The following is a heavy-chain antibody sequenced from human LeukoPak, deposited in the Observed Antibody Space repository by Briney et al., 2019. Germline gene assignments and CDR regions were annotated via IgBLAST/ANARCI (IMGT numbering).Heavy chain of an antibody. Sequence: GGSLRLSCPASGFTFSSYGMNWVRQAPGKGLEWVAFIRYDGSNKYYADSVKGRFTISRDNSKNTLYLQMNSLRAEDTAVYYCANSGWYEGEIDYWGQGTLVTVSS. D-gene: IGHD6-19*01. J-gene: IGHJ4*02. V-gene: IGHV3-30*02. CDR3: ANSGWYEGEIDY. CDR1: GFTFSSYG. CDR2: IRYDGSNK.